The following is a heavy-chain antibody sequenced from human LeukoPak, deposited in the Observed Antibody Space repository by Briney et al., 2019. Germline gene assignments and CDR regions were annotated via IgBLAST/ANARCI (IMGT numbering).Heavy chain of an antibody. CDR1: GGTFISYA. CDR2: IIPILGIA. V-gene: IGHV1-69*04. Sequence: SVKVSFKASGGTFISYAISWVRQAPGQGLEWMGRIIPILGIANYAQKFQGRVTITADKSTSTAYMELSSLRSEDTAVYYCARGGARVGATLVYWGQGTLVTVSS. J-gene: IGHJ4*02. D-gene: IGHD1-26*01. CDR3: ARGGARVGATLVY.